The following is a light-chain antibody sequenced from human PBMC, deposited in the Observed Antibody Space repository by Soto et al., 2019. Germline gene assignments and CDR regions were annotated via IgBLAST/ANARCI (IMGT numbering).Light chain of an antibody. CDR1: SSDVGAYNH. J-gene: IGLJ3*02. V-gene: IGLV2-14*01. CDR3: TSFTSINTWV. CDR2: EVS. Sequence: QSVLTQPASVSGSPGQSITISCTGTSSDVGAYNHVSWYQQHPGKAPKLMIYEVSNRPSGVSNRFSGSKSGNTASLTISGLQAEDEADYYCTSFTSINTWVFGGGTKLTVL.